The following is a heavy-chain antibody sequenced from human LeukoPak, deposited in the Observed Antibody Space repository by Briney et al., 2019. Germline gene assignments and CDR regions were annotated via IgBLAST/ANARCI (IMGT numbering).Heavy chain of an antibody. CDR3: AIWLRGPAAIGWFDP. Sequence: SQTRSLTCTVSGGSISRGGYYWSWIRQHPGKGLEWMGYIYYSGSTYYNPSLKSRVTISVDTSKNQFSLKLSSVTAADTAVYYCAIWLRGPAAIGWFDPWGQGTLVTVSS. J-gene: IGHJ5*02. D-gene: IGHD2-2*02. CDR1: GGSISRGGYY. CDR2: IYYSGST. V-gene: IGHV4-31*03.